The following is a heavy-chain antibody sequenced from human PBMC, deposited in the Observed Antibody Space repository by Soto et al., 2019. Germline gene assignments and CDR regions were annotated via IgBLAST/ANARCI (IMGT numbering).Heavy chain of an antibody. CDR3: ARAPGSSWKSNWFDP. V-gene: IGHV4-59*01. J-gene: IGHJ5*02. Sequence: TVSGGSISSYYWSWIRQPPGKGLEWIGYIYYSGSTNYNPSLKSRVTISVDTSKNQFSLKLSSVTAADTAVYYCARAPGSSWKSNWFDPWGQGTLVTVSS. CDR2: IYYSGST. CDR1: GGSISSYY. D-gene: IGHD6-13*01.